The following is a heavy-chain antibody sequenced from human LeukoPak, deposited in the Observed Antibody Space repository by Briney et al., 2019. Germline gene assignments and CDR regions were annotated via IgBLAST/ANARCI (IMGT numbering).Heavy chain of an antibody. V-gene: IGHV1-2*02. CDR2: INPNSGGT. CDR1: GYTFTGYY. J-gene: IGHJ4*02. D-gene: IGHD3-22*01. CDR3: ARARHGYYYDSSGYNGDY. Sequence: ASVKVSCKASGYTFTGYYMHWVRQAPGQGLEWMGWINPNSGGTNYAQKFQGRVTMTRDTSISTAYMEPSRLRSDDTAVYYCARARHGYYYDSSGYNGDYWGQGTLVTVSS.